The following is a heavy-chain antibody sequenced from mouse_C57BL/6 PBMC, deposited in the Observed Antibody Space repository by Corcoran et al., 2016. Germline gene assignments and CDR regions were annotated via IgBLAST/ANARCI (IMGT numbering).Heavy chain of an antibody. J-gene: IGHJ4*01. CDR3: ARSSNYVRPHYYAMDY. Sequence: EVQLQQSGPEMVKPGASVKISCKASGYTFTDYYMNWVKQSHGKSLEWIGDINPNNGGTSYNQKFKGKATLTVDKSSSTAYMELRSLTSEDSAVYYCARSSNYVRPHYYAMDYWGQGTSVTVSS. D-gene: IGHD2-5*01. CDR1: GYTFTDYY. CDR2: INPNNGGT. V-gene: IGHV1-26*01.